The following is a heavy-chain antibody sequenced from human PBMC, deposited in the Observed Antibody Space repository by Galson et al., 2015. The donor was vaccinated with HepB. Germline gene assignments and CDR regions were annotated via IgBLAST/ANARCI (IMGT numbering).Heavy chain of an antibody. CDR1: GFTFSSYS. CDR2: ISSSSSYI. Sequence: SLRLSCAASGFTFSSYSMNWVRQAPGKGLEWVSSISSSSSYIYYADSVKGRFTISRDNAKNSLYLQMNSLRAEDTAVYYCARDPRFGELLDYWGQGTLVTVSS. J-gene: IGHJ4*02. CDR3: ARDPRFGELLDY. V-gene: IGHV3-21*01. D-gene: IGHD3-10*01.